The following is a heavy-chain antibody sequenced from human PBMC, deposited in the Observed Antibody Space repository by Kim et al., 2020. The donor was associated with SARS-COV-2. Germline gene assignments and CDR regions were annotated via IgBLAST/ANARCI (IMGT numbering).Heavy chain of an antibody. V-gene: IGHV1-18*01. D-gene: IGHD3-9*01. CDR1: GYTFTSYG. CDR3: ARDLGDMDYYYYYGMDV. Sequence: ASVKVSCKASGYTFTSYGISWVRQAPGQGLEWMGWISAYNGNTNYAQKLQGRVTMTTDTSTSTAYMELRSLRSDDTAVYYCARDLGDMDYYYYYGMDVWGQGTTVTVSS. CDR2: ISAYNGNT. J-gene: IGHJ6*02.